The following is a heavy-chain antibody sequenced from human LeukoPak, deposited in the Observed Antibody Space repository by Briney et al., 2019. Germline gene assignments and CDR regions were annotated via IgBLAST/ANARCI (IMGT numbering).Heavy chain of an antibody. CDR1: GGSISSSSYY. V-gene: IGHV4-39*01. CDR2: IYYSGST. J-gene: IGHJ5*02. D-gene: IGHD3-10*01. Sequence: PSETLSLTCTVSGGSISSSSYYWGWIRQPPGKGLEWIGSIYYSGSTYYNPSLKSRFTISVDTSKNQFSLKLSSVTAADTAVYYCARLITMVRGAPNWFDPWGQGTLVTVSS. CDR3: ARLITMVRGAPNWFDP.